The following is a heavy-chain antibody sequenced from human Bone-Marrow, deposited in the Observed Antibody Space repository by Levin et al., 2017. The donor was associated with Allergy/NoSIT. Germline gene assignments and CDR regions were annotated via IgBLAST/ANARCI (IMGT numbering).Heavy chain of an antibody. Sequence: SETLSLTCAVYGGSFSGYYWSWIRQPPGKGLEWIGEINHSGSTNYNPSLKSRVTISVDTSKNQFSLKLSSVTAADTAVYYCARGRSTMVRGARASRFDPWGQGTLVTVSS. D-gene: IGHD3-10*01. V-gene: IGHV4-34*01. CDR1: GGSFSGYY. CDR2: INHSGST. CDR3: ARGRSTMVRGARASRFDP. J-gene: IGHJ5*02.